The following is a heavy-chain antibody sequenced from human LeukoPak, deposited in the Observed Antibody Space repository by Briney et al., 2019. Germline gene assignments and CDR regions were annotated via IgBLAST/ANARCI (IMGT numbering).Heavy chain of an antibody. Sequence: SETLSLTCTISGGSISSYYWSWIRQPLGKGLEWIGYIYYSGSTNYNPSLKSRVTISVDTSKNQFSLKLSSVTAADTAVYYCARESPLYYYMDVWGKGTTVTVSS. CDR2: IYYSGST. CDR1: GGSISSYY. CDR3: ARESPLYYYMDV. J-gene: IGHJ6*03. V-gene: IGHV4-59*12.